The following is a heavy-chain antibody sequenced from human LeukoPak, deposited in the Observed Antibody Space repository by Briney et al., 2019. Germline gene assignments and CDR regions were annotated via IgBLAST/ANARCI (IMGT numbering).Heavy chain of an antibody. D-gene: IGHD4-17*01. CDR1: GFTFSNAW. J-gene: IGHJ4*02. Sequence: KPGGSLRLSCAASGFTFSNAWMSWVRQAPGKGLEWVGRIKSKTDGGTTDYAAPVKGRFTISRDDSKNTLCLQMNSLKTEDTAVYYCTTDSSNDYGDLYYFDYWGQGTLVTVSS. CDR3: TTDSSNDYGDLYYFDY. CDR2: IKSKTDGGTT. V-gene: IGHV3-15*01.